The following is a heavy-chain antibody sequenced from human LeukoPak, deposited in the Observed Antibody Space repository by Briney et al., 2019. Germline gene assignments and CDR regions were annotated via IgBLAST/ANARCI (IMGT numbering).Heavy chain of an antibody. V-gene: IGHV1-24*01. J-gene: IGHJ4*02. CDR1: GYTLTELS. D-gene: IGHD3-9*01. CDR2: FDPEDGET. Sequence: ASVKVSCKVSGYTLTELSMHWVRQAPGKGLEWMGGFDPEDGETIYAQKFQGRVTMTEDTSTDTASMELSSLRSEDTAVYYCATSLYFDWLLNYWGQGTLVTVSS. CDR3: ATSLYFDWLLNY.